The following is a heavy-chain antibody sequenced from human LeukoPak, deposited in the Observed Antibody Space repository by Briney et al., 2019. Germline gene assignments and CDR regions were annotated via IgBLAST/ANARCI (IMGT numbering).Heavy chain of an antibody. J-gene: IGHJ3*02. CDR1: GASISGYF. V-gene: IGHV4-59*01. D-gene: IGHD1-26*01. CDR2: ISSSGNT. CDR3: ARARSYSLLRSTKNAFDI. Sequence: SETLSLTCTVSGASISGYFWSWIRQPPGKGLEWIGYISSSGNTNYNPSLKSRVTISVDTSKNQFSLKLSSVTAADTAVYYCARARSYSLLRSTKNAFDIWGQGTMVTVSS.